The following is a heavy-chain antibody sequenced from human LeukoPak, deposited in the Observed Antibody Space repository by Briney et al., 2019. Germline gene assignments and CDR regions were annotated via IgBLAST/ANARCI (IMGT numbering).Heavy chain of an antibody. CDR1: GFTFSSYG. D-gene: IGHD3-22*01. J-gene: IGHJ1*01. Sequence: PGGSLRLSCAASGFTFSSYGMHWVRQAPGKGLEWVAFIRYDGSNKYYADSVRGRFTISRDNSKNTLYLQMNSLRAEDTHVYYCAKGQEDYYGSSGYRRRGYFQHWGQGTLVTVSS. CDR3: AKGQEDYYGSSGYRRRGYFQH. CDR2: IRYDGSNK. V-gene: IGHV3-30*02.